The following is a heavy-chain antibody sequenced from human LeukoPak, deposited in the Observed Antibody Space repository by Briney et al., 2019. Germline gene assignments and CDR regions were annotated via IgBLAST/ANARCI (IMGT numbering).Heavy chain of an antibody. D-gene: IGHD3-10*01. Sequence: SQTRSLAWTVAGGSISSSSYYWGWILQPRWNGLDGFGLTFFSGSTYYNPSLKSRVTISVDTSKNQFSLKLSSVTAADTAVYYCARWRISLTMVRGVIPNYFDYWGQGTLVTVSS. CDR3: ARWRISLTMVRGVIPNYFDY. CDR2: TFFSGST. J-gene: IGHJ4*02. CDR1: GGSISSSSYY. V-gene: IGHV4-39*01.